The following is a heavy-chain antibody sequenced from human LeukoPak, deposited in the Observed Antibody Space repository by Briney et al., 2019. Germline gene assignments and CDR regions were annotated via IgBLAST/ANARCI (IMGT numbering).Heavy chain of an antibody. J-gene: IGHJ4*02. D-gene: IGHD2-15*01. V-gene: IGHV3-23*01. CDR1: GFTLSSYA. Sequence: GGSLRLSCAASGFTLSSYAMSWVRQGPGKGVEWVSAISVSGKTYHPDSVKGGFTISRDSSKNTLYLQMNSLRAGDAAVYYCAKAPVTTCSGAYCYPFDYWSQGTLVTVSS. CDR3: AKAPVTTCSGAYCYPFDY. CDR2: ISVSGKT.